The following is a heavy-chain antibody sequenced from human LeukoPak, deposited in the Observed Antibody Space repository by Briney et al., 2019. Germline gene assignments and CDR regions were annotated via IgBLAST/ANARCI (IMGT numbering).Heavy chain of an antibody. J-gene: IGHJ6*02. D-gene: IGHD1-26*01. CDR1: VVAPTGED. Sequence: SGTLSLTCAVYVVAPTGEDFTTVPRPPGKGLEWIGEIDHSGRTNSNPSLKSRVTISVDTSTNRFSLNLRSVTAADTAVYYCARKGPQGAYFYYFGMDVWGQGTTVTVSS. V-gene: IGHV4-34*01. CDR2: IDHSGRT. CDR3: ARKGPQGAYFYYFGMDV.